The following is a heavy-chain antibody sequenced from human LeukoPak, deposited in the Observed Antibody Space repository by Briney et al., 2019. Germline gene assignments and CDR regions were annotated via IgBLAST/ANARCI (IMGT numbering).Heavy chain of an antibody. J-gene: IGHJ5*01. Sequence: HPGGSLRLSCAASGFTFSAYGMGWVRQAPGKGLEWVSAISVSGDITNYADSVKGRFTISRDNSKNTVSLQMNGLSAEDTALYYCAKDQRFCSGGYCYGWFDSWGQGTLVTVSS. D-gene: IGHD2-15*01. CDR3: AKDQRFCSGGYCYGWFDS. CDR1: GFTFSAYG. V-gene: IGHV3-23*01. CDR2: ISVSGDIT.